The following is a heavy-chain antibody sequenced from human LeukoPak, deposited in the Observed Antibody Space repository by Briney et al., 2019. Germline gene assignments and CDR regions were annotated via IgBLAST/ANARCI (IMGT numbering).Heavy chain of an antibody. Sequence: PSETLSLTCTVSGGSINSGSYYWSWIRQPAGKGLEWIGRIYTSGSTNYNPSLKSRVTISGDTSRNQFSLKLSPVTAADTAVYYCARYCTGASCYEGNYYFDHWGQGTLVTVSS. CDR2: IYTSGST. V-gene: IGHV4-61*02. CDR1: GGSINSGSYY. CDR3: ARYCTGASCYEGNYYFDH. D-gene: IGHD2-8*02. J-gene: IGHJ4*02.